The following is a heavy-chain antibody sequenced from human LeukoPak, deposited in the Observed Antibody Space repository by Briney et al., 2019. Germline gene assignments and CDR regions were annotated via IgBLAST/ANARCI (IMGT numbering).Heavy chain of an antibody. CDR2: IYYSGST. J-gene: IGHJ2*01. CDR1: GGSISSGGYY. V-gene: IGHV4-31*03. CDR3: ARGGGGYSWYFDL. D-gene: IGHD5-12*01. Sequence: PSQTLSLTCTVSGGSISSGGYYWSWIRQHPGKGLEWIGYIYYSGSTYYNPSLKSRVTISVDTSKNQFSLKLSSVTAADTAVYYCARGGGGYSWYFDLWGRGTLVTVSS.